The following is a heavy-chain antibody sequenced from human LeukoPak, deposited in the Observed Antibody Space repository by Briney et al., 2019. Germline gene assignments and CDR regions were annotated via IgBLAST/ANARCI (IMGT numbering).Heavy chain of an antibody. CDR3: AREGYYGSGSPPSLYFDY. J-gene: IGHJ4*02. CDR2: TSSDLNVK. Sequence: GSLRLSCAASGFTFRNYVIHWVRQAPGKGLEWVAVTSSDLNVKLYADSMKGRFTISRDNSRSTLYLQMNSLRPEDTAIYYCAREGYYGSGSPPSLYFDYWGQGTLVTVSS. CDR1: GFTFRNYV. V-gene: IGHV3-30-3*01. D-gene: IGHD3-10*01.